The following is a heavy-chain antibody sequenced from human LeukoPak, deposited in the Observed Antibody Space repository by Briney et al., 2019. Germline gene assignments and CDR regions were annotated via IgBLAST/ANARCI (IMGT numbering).Heavy chain of an antibody. Sequence: GESLKISCKGSGYNFTTYWIGWVRQMSGKGLEWMGIIYPGDSDTRYSPSFQGQVTMSADKSTNTAYLQWSSLKASDTAMYYCASQSYSGYEHPYGVDVWGQGTTVAVSS. D-gene: IGHD5-12*01. CDR2: IYPGDSDT. CDR1: GYNFTTYW. V-gene: IGHV5-51*01. CDR3: ASQSYSGYEHPYGVDV. J-gene: IGHJ6*02.